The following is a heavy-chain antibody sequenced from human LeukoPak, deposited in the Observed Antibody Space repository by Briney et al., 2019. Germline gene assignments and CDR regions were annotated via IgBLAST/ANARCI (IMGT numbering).Heavy chain of an antibody. V-gene: IGHV1-69*13. CDR2: IIPIFDTA. Sequence: ASVKVPCKASGGTFSSYAISWVRQAPGQGLEWMGGIIPIFDTANYAQKFQGRVTITADESTSTAYMELSSLRSEDTAVYYCASWYYYDSSGYYPPGFDPWGQGTLVTVSS. CDR1: GGTFSSYA. D-gene: IGHD3-22*01. CDR3: ASWYYYDSSGYYPPGFDP. J-gene: IGHJ5*02.